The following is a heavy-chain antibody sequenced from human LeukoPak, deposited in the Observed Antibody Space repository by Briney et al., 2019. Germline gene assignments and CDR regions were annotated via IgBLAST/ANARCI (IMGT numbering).Heavy chain of an antibody. CDR3: ARLRGGADMDV. V-gene: IGHV3-66*01. CDR2: IYSGGIT. D-gene: IGHD3-10*01. J-gene: IGHJ6*02. Sequence: PGGSLRLSCAASGFTVSSNYMSWVRQAPGKGLECISLIYSGGITYYADSVKGRFTISRDNSKNTLYLQMNSLRAEDTAVYYCARLRGGADMDVWGQGTTVTVSS. CDR1: GFTVSSNY.